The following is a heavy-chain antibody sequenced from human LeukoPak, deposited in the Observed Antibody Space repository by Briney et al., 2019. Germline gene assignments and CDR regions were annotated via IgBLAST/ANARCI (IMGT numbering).Heavy chain of an antibody. CDR3: ARTRGPGTSLSYYYYGMDV. V-gene: IGHV4-34*01. CDR2: INHSGST. D-gene: IGHD3-10*01. CDR1: GGSFSGYY. Sequence: SETLSLTCAVYGGSFSGYYWSRIRQPPGKGLEWIGEINHSGSTNYNPSLKSRVTISVDTSKNQFSLKLSSVTAADTAVYYCARTRGPGTSLSYYYYGMDVWGQGTTVTVSS. J-gene: IGHJ6*02.